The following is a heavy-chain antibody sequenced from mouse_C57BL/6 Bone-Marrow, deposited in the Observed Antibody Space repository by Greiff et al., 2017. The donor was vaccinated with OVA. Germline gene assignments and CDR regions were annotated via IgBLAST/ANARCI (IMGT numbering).Heavy chain of an antibody. CDR3: ARNPIYYYGSRDY. V-gene: IGHV1-9*01. Sequence: VQLQQSGAELMKPGASVKLSCKATGYTFTGFWIVWVKQRPGHGLEWIGEILPGSGSTNYNEKFMGKTTLTADTSSNTAYMQLSSLTTEESAIYYGARNPIYYYGSRDYWGQGTTLTVSS. CDR1: GYTFTGFW. D-gene: IGHD1-1*01. J-gene: IGHJ2*01. CDR2: ILPGSGST.